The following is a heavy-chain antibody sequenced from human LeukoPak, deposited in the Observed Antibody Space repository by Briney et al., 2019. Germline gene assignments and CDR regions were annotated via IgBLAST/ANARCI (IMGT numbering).Heavy chain of an antibody. J-gene: IGHJ5*02. D-gene: IGHD5-18*01. CDR3: ASVVDTAMENWFDP. Sequence: SETLSLTCTVSGGSISSYYWSWIRQPPGKGLEWIGYIYYSGSTNYNPSLKSRVTISVDTSKNQFSLKLSSVTAADTAVYYCASVVDTAMENWFDPWGQGTLVTVSS. CDR2: IYYSGST. V-gene: IGHV4-59*01. CDR1: GGSISSYY.